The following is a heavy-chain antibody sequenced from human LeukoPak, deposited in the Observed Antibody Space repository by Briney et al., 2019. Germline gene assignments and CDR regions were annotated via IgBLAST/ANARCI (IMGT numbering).Heavy chain of an antibody. CDR3: ARTRSYDLLTGYHS. CDR1: GYSFTSYW. Sequence: GESLKISCKGSGYSFTSYWIGWVRQMPGKGLEWMGIINPGDSDFRYSPSFQGQVSFSADTSIDTAYLQWSSLQTSDSAMYYCARTRSYDLLTGYHSWGQGTLVTVSS. J-gene: IGHJ5*02. V-gene: IGHV5-51*01. D-gene: IGHD3-9*01. CDR2: INPGDSDF.